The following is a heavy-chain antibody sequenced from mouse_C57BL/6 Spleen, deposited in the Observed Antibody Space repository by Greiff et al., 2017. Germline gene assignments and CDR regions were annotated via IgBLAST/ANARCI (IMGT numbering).Heavy chain of an antibody. CDR2: ISYDGSN. V-gene: IGHV3-6*01. CDR3: ARDSSYDAMDY. CDR1: GYSITSGYY. D-gene: IGHD1-1*01. J-gene: IGHJ4*01. Sequence: EVQLVESGPGLVKPSQSLSLTCSVTGYSITSGYYWNWIRQFPGNKLEWMGYISYDGSNNYNPSLKNRISITRDTSKNQFFLKLNSVTTEDTATYYCARDSSYDAMDYWGQGTSVTVSS.